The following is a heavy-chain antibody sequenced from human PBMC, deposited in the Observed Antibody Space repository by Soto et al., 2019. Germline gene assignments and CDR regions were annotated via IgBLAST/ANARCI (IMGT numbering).Heavy chain of an antibody. D-gene: IGHD2-2*01. CDR3: ATVHSTSRYFDY. V-gene: IGHV3-23*01. Sequence: GGSRRLSCAAFGFAFSISGMTGGRQAPGKGLEWVSTTGLNGRTTYYAPSVKGRFTVSRDNSKNTLHLQMNSLRAEDTAVYYCATVHSTSRYFDYWGQGTLVTVSS. CDR1: GFAFSISG. J-gene: IGHJ4*02. CDR2: TGLNGRTT.